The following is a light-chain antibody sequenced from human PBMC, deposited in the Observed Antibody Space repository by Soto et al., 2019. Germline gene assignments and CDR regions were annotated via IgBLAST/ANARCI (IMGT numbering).Light chain of an antibody. Sequence: EIVFTKSPATLSVYPGERATLSCRASQSVSSNLAWYQQKPGQAPRLLIYGASTRATGIPARFSGSGSGTEFTLTISSLHSEDFAVYYCHQDNNWPPITFGQGARLEI. J-gene: IGKJ5*01. CDR3: HQDNNWPPIT. CDR1: QSVSSN. V-gene: IGKV3-15*01. CDR2: GAS.